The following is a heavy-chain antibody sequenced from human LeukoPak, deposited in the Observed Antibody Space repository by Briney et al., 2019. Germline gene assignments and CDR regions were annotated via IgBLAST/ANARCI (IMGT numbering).Heavy chain of an antibody. CDR1: GVSFSGYY. D-gene: IGHD3-10*01. Sequence: SETLSLTCAVYGVSFSGYYWSWIRQPPGKGLEWIGEINHSGSTNYNPSLKSRVTISVDTSKNQFSLKLSSVTAADTAVYYCARVRRPSITMVRGVIDYWGQEPWSPSPQ. CDR2: INHSGST. CDR3: ARVRRPSITMVRGVIDY. V-gene: IGHV4-34*01. J-gene: IGHJ4*01.